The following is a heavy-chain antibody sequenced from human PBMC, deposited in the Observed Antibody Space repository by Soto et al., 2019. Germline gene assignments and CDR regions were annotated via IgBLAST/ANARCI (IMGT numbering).Heavy chain of an antibody. CDR1: GYTFTSYG. V-gene: IGHV1-18*04. J-gene: IGHJ4*02. CDR2: ISAYNGNT. Sequence: QVQLVQSGAEVKKPGASVKVSCKASGYTFTSYGISWVRQDPGQGLEWMGWISAYNGNTNYAQKLQGRVTMTTDTATNTADMELRRLRSDDTAVYYCARVLYDFWSGYPYYFDYWGQGTLVTVSS. D-gene: IGHD3-3*01. CDR3: ARVLYDFWSGYPYYFDY.